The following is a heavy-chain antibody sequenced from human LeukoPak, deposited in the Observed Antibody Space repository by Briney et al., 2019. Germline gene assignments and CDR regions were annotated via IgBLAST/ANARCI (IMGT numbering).Heavy chain of an antibody. CDR1: GGSISSGSYY. D-gene: IGHD3-10*01. Sequence: PSETLSLTCTVSGGSISSGSYYWSWIRQPAGKGLEWIGRIYTSGSTNYNPSLKSRVTISVDTSKNQFSLKLSSVTAADTAVYYCARASTMVRGVTKRRVFDIWGQGTMVTVSS. J-gene: IGHJ3*02. CDR3: ARASTMVRGVTKRRVFDI. CDR2: IYTSGST. V-gene: IGHV4-61*02.